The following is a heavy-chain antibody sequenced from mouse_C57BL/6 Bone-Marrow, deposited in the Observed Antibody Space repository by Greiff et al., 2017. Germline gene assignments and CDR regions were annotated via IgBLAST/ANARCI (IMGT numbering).Heavy chain of an antibody. CDR3: ARNPSYYGNYVFFDY. CDR2: IWTGGGT. D-gene: IGHD2-1*01. Sequence: VHLVESGPGLVAPSQSLSITCTVSGFSLTSYAISWVRQPPGKGLEWLGVIWTGGGTNYNSALKSRLSISKDNSKSQVFLKMNSLQTDDTARYYCARNPSYYGNYVFFDYWGQGTTLTVSS. CDR1: GFSLTSYA. J-gene: IGHJ2*01. V-gene: IGHV2-9-1*01.